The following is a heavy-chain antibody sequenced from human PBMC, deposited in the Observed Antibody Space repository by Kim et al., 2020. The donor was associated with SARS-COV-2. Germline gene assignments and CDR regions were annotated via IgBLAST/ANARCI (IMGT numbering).Heavy chain of an antibody. D-gene: IGHD2-15*01. CDR2: ISYDGSNK. CDR3: ARDGGKWWLWERIAFDI. J-gene: IGHJ3*02. CDR1: GFTFSSYA. V-gene: IGHV3-30-3*01. Sequence: GGSLRLSCAASGFTFSSYAMHWVRQAPGKGLEWVAVISYDGSNKYYADSVKGRFTISRDNSKNTLYLQMNSLRAEDTAVYYCARDGGKWWLWERIAFDIWGQGTMVTVSS.